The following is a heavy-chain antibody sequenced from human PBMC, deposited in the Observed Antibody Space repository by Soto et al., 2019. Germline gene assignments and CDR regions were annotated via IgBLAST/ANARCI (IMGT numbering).Heavy chain of an antibody. Sequence: QVQLQESGPGLVKPSETLSLTCTVSGGSISSYYWSWIRQPPGKGLEWIGYIYYSGSTNYNPSLKSRVTISVDTSKNQFSLKLSSVTAADTAVYYCARIVRRSTPYDYYYMDVWGKGTTVTVSS. CDR3: ARIVRRSTPYDYYYMDV. D-gene: IGHD3-16*02. CDR1: GGSISSYY. J-gene: IGHJ6*03. CDR2: IYYSGST. V-gene: IGHV4-59*01.